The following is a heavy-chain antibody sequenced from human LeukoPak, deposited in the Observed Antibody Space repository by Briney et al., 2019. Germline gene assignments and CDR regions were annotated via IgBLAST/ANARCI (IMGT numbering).Heavy chain of an antibody. CDR2: ISGNGGST. Sequence: GGSLRLSCSASGFTFSSYAMRWVRQAPGKGLEYVSGISGNGGSTNYEDSVKVRFTISRDNSKNTLYLQMSSLRAEDTAVYYCVRGHSSSSNYFDYWGQGSLVTVSS. CDR1: GFTFSSYA. J-gene: IGHJ4*02. V-gene: IGHV3-64D*09. CDR3: VRGHSSSSNYFDY. D-gene: IGHD6-6*01.